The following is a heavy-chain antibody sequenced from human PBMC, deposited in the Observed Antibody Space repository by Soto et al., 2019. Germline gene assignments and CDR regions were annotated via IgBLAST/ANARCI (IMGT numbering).Heavy chain of an antibody. V-gene: IGHV3-53*01. CDR3: AREAHMDV. J-gene: IGHJ6*02. CDR2: FWSAGLI. CDR1: GFTVSSKY. Sequence: GGSLRLSCAASGFTVSSKYMSWVRQAPGKGLEWISVFWSAGLIYYADSVRGRFTISRDISKNILYLEMTSLRADDTAVYYCAREAHMDVWGQGTTATVSS.